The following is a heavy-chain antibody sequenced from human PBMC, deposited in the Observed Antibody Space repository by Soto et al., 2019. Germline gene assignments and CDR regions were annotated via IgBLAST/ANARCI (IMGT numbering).Heavy chain of an antibody. CDR1: GFTFGDYA. Sequence: GGSLRLSCTASGFTFGDYAMSWVRQAPGKGLEWVGFIRSKAYGGTTEYAASVKGRFTISRDDSKSIAYLQMNSSVTAADTAVYYCARGNRNWNSKIRFDPWGQGTLVTVSS. D-gene: IGHD1-7*01. J-gene: IGHJ5*02. V-gene: IGHV3-49*04. CDR3: ARGNRNWNSKIRFDP. CDR2: IRSKAYGGTT.